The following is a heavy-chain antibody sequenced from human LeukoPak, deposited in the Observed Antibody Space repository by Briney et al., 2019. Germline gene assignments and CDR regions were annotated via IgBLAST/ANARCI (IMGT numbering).Heavy chain of an antibody. CDR3: AKPGSRLFTALDY. D-gene: IGHD3-10*01. CDR2: ISGSGGST. J-gene: IGHJ4*02. CDR1: GFTFSSYA. V-gene: IGHV3-23*01. Sequence: PGGSLRLSCAASGFTFSSYAMSWVRQVPGKGLEWVSAISGSGGSTYYADSVKGRFTISRDNSKNTLYLQMNSLRAEDTAVYYCAKPGSRLFTALDYWGQGTLVTVSS.